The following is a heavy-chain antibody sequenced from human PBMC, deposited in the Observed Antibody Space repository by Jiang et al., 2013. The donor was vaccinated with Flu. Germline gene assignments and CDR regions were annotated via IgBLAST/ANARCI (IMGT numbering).Heavy chain of an antibody. V-gene: IGHV4-39*01. CDR1: GGSISSSSYY. J-gene: IGHJ4*02. CDR3: ARREDGYNYYY. CDR2: IYYSGST. D-gene: IGHD5-24*01. Sequence: GLVKPSETLSLTCTVSGGSISSSSYYWGWIRQPPGKGLEWIGSIYYSGSTYYNPSLKSRVTISVDTSKNQFSLKLSSVTAADTAVYYCARREDGYNYYYWGQGTLVTVSS.